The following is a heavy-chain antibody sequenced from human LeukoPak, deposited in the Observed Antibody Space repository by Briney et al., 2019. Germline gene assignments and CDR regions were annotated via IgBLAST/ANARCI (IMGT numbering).Heavy chain of an antibody. V-gene: IGHV3-21*01. J-gene: IGHJ6*02. CDR1: GFTFSSYS. CDR2: ISSSSSYV. D-gene: IGHD6-13*01. Sequence: PGGSLRLSCAASGFTFSSYSMNWVRQAPGKGLEWVSSISSSSSYVYYADSVKGRFTISRDNAKNSLYLQMNSLRAEDTAVYYCARDGQQLRDSIFLYMDVWGQGTTVTVSS. CDR3: ARDGQQLRDSIFLYMDV.